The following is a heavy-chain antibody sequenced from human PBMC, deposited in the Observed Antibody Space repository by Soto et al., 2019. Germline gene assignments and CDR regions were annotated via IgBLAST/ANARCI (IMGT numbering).Heavy chain of an antibody. D-gene: IGHD4-17*01. J-gene: IGHJ6*02. V-gene: IGHV3-33*01. CDR3: AREHPRGALRSGDYYHGMDV. Sequence: XGSLRLSCEASGVTFSTYAMHWVRQAPGKGLDWVAGIWHDGSNRYYADSVRGRYTISRDNSKSTLYVQMDRLRVEDTAVYHCAREHPRGALRSGDYYHGMDVWGRGTTVTVSS. CDR2: IWHDGSNR. CDR1: GVTFSTYA.